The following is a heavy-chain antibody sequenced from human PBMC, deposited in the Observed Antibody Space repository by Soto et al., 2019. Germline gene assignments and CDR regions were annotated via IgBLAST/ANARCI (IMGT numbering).Heavy chain of an antibody. CDR3: ARASGYSSSSPFDY. CDR1: GGSISSGVYY. V-gene: IGHV4-31*02. J-gene: IGHJ4*02. D-gene: IGHD6-13*01. Sequence: KPSETLSRTWTVSGGSISSGVYYWSWIRQHPGKGLEWIGYIYYSGSTYYNPSLKSRVTISVDTSKNQFSLKLSSVTAADTAVYYCARASGYSSSSPFDYWGQGTLVTVSS. CDR2: IYYSGST.